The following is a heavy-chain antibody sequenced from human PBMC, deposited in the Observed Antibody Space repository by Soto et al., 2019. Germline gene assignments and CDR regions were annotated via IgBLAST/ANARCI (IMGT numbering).Heavy chain of an antibody. V-gene: IGHV1-2*04. D-gene: IGHD6-19*01. CDR2: INANSGGT. CDR1: GYTFTGYY. Sequence: QVQLVQSGAEVKKPGASVKVSCKASGYTFTGYYMHWVRQAPGQGLEWMGWINANSGGTNYAQKFQGWVTMTRDTSISTAYMELTRLRADDAAVYYCAREVCRDSSGRERPCQYFQHWGQGTMVTVSS. J-gene: IGHJ1*01. CDR3: AREVCRDSSGRERPCQYFQH.